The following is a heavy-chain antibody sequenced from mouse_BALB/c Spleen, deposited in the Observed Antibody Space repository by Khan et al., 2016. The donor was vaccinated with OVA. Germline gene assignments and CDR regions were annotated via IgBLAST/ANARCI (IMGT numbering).Heavy chain of an antibody. Sequence: EVQLVESGPGLVKPSQSLSLTCTVTGFSITSGYAWNWIRQFPGNKLEWMGYISYSGVTGYTPSLKSRISITRDTSKNQFFLQLHAETTEDTATDYCERGNYYGYYVDNWGQGTTLTVSS. V-gene: IGHV3-2*02. J-gene: IGHJ2*01. CDR1: GFSITSGYA. CDR2: ISYSGVT. D-gene: IGHD1-1*01. CDR3: ERGNYYGYYVDN.